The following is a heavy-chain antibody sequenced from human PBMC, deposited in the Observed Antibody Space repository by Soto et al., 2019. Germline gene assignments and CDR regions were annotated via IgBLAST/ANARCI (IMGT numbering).Heavy chain of an antibody. J-gene: IGHJ6*02. Sequence: SQTLSLTCAISGDSVSGTSAAWNWIRQSPSRGLEWLGRTYYMSRWYNDYAVSVKSRITVTPDTSKNQFSLKLTSVTAADTAVYYCARDSSSSTHRYYYGMDVWGQGTTVTVSS. CDR1: GDSVSGTSAA. V-gene: IGHV6-1*01. D-gene: IGHD6-6*01. CDR2: TYYMSRWYN. CDR3: ARDSSSSTHRYYYGMDV.